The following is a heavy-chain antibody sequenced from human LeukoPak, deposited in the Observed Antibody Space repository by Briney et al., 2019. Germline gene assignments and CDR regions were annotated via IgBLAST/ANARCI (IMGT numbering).Heavy chain of an antibody. J-gene: IGHJ4*02. CDR3: TTEPCSSTSCRY. V-gene: IGHV3-15*01. D-gene: IGHD2-2*01. Sequence: GGSLRLSCAASGFTFSNAWMSWVRQAPGKGLEWVGRIKSKTDGGTTDYAAPVKGRFTISRDDSKNTLYLQMNSLKTEDTAVYYCTTEPCSSTSCRYWGQGTLVTVSS. CDR2: IKSKTDGGTT. CDR1: GFTFSNAW.